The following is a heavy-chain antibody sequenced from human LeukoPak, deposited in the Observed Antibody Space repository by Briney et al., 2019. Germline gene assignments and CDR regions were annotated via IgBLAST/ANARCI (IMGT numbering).Heavy chain of an antibody. D-gene: IGHD2-2*01. J-gene: IGHJ6*03. CDR1: GYTFTGYY. Sequence: ASVKVSCKASGYTFTGYYMHWVRQAPGQGLEWMGWINPNSGGTNYAQKFQGRVTMTRDTSISTAYMELSRLRSNDTAVYYCALGAANIVVVPAAMDYYYMDVWGKGTTVTVSS. CDR3: ALGAANIVVVPAAMDYYYMDV. CDR2: INPNSGGT. V-gene: IGHV1-2*02.